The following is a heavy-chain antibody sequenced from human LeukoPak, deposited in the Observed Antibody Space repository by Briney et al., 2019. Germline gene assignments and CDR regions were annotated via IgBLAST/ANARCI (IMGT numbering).Heavy chain of an antibody. CDR2: IYTSGST. CDR1: GGSISSYY. V-gene: IGHV4-4*07. CDR3: ARDWAALRWNWFDP. Sequence: SETLSLTCTVSGGSISSYYWSWFRKPPGKGRNWMGRIYTSGSTNYNPSLKSRVTMSVDTSKNQFSLKLSSVTAADTAVYYCARDWAALRWNWFDPWGQGTLVTVSS. J-gene: IGHJ5*02. D-gene: IGHD3-16*01.